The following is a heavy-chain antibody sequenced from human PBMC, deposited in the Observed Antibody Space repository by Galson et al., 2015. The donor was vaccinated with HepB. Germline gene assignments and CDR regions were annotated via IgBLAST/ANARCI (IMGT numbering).Heavy chain of an antibody. D-gene: IGHD2-15*01. Sequence: SVKVSCKASGYTFTSYAMHWVRQAPGQRLEWMGWINAGNGNTKYSQKFQGRVTITRDTSASTAYMELSSLRSEDTAVYYCARDRGYCSGGSCQWGAFDIRGQGTMVTVSS. CDR3: ARDRGYCSGGSCQWGAFDI. CDR2: INAGNGNT. CDR1: GYTFTSYA. J-gene: IGHJ3*02. V-gene: IGHV1-3*01.